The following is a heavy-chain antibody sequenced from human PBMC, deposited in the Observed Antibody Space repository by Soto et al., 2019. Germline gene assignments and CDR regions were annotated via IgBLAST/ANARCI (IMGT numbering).Heavy chain of an antibody. J-gene: IGHJ4*02. CDR1: GYTFTRYS. Sequence: QVQLVQSGAEVKKPGASVKVSCRASGYTFTRYSIIWVRQAPGQKIEWMGWINVGTGRTEYSQRTQGRVTITRDTSASTAYIELNNLSSEDSAVYYCSRGGVDTSAWYGGDYWGQGTQVVFSS. D-gene: IGHD6-19*01. V-gene: IGHV1-3*01. CDR2: INVGTGRT. CDR3: SRGGVDTSAWYGGDY.